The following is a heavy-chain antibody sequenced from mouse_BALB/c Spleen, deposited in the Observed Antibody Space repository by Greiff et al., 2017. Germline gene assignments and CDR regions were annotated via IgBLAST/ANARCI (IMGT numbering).Heavy chain of an antibody. CDR2: ISCYNGAT. Sequence: LVKTGASVKISCKASGYSFTGYYMHWVKQSHGKSLEWIGYISCYNGATSYNQKFKGKATFTEDTSSSTAYMQFNSLTSEDSAVYCCAVTTVVDWYFDVWGAGTTVTVSS. CDR3: AVTTVVDWYFDV. D-gene: IGHD1-1*01. CDR1: GYSFTGYY. J-gene: IGHJ1*01. V-gene: IGHV1S34*01.